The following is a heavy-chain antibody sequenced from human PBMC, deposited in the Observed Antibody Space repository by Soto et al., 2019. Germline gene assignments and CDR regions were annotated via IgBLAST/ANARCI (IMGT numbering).Heavy chain of an antibody. V-gene: IGHV3-23*01. D-gene: IGHD1-20*01. CDR1: GFTFSSYA. Sequence: GGSLRLSCAASGFTFSSYAMSWVRQAPGKGLEWVSAISGSGGSTYYADSAKGRFTISRDNSKNTLYLQMNSLRAEDTAVYYCAKHITYYYYYMDVWGKGTTVTVSS. J-gene: IGHJ6*03. CDR2: ISGSGGST. CDR3: AKHITYYYYYMDV.